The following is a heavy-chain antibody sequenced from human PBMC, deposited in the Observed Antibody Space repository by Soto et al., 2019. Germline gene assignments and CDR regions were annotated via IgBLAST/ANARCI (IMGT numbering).Heavy chain of an antibody. V-gene: IGHV4-30-4*01. Sequence: PSETLSLTCTVSGGSISSGDYYWNWIRQPPGKGLEWIGYIYYSGSTDYNPSHQSRVTISVDTSKNLVSLKLSSVTAADTAVYYCARDVVATIRGDHYFDYWGQGALVTVSS. CDR1: GGSISSGDYY. J-gene: IGHJ4*02. CDR2: IYYSGST. D-gene: IGHD5-12*01. CDR3: ARDVVATIRGDHYFDY.